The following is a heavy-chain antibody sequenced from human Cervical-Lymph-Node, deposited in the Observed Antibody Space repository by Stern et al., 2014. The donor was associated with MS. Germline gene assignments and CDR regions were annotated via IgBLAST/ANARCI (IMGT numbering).Heavy chain of an antibody. CDR3: ARDSGALTTVTTGSIDY. CDR2: IHHSGNT. Sequence: QMQLVQSGPGLVKPSQTLSLTCTVSGGSISSGGYYWSWIRQHPVKGLEWIGYIHHSGNTYYNPSLKSRLTISVDTSKNQFSLKLSPVTAADTAVYYCARDSGALTTVTTGSIDYWGQGTLVTVSS. V-gene: IGHV4-31*03. CDR1: GGSISSGGYY. J-gene: IGHJ4*02. D-gene: IGHD4-17*01.